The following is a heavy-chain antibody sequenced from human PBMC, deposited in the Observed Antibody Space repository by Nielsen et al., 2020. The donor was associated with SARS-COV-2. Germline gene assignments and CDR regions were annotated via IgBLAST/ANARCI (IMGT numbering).Heavy chain of an antibody. Sequence: GGSLRLSCAASGFTFSSYWMHWVRQAPGKGLVWVSRINSDGSSTSYADSVKGRFTISRDNAKNTLYLQMNSLRAEDTAVYYCARDRRIQLWTNYYFDYWGQGTLVTVSS. D-gene: IGHD5-18*01. J-gene: IGHJ4*02. CDR2: INSDGSST. CDR1: GFTFSSYW. CDR3: ARDRRIQLWTNYYFDY. V-gene: IGHV3-74*01.